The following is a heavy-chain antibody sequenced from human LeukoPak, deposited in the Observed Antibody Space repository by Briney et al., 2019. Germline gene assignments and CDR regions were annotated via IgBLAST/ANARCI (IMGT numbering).Heavy chain of an antibody. J-gene: IGHJ4*02. CDR2: IYYSGST. V-gene: IGHV4-30-4*01. D-gene: IGHD3-3*01. CDR1: GGSISSGDYY. CDR3: ARTPDYDFWSGSSLHFDY. Sequence: SETLFLTCTVSGGSISSGDYYWSWIRQPPGKGLEWIGYIYYSGSTYYNPSFKSRVTISVDTSKNQFSLKLSSVTAADTAVYYCARTPDYDFWSGSSLHFDYWGQGTLVTVSS.